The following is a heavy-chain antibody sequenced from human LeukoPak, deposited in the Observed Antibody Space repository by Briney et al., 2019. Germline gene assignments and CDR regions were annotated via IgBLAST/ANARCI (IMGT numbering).Heavy chain of an antibody. V-gene: IGHV4-4*07. CDR3: DRDDNSGYADDAFDI. Sequence: SETLSLTCSVSGGSISSYYWSWLRQPAGKGLEWIGRIHTRGGTEYNPSLKSRVTMSVDTSKNQFSLKLISVTAEDTAVNFCDRDDNSGYADDAFDIWRQGTLATVSS. CDR1: GGSISSYY. CDR2: IHTRGGT. D-gene: IGHD5-12*01. J-gene: IGHJ3*02.